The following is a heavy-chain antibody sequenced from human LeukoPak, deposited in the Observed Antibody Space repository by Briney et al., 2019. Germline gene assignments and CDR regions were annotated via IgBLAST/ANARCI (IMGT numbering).Heavy chain of an antibody. D-gene: IGHD3-10*01. J-gene: IGHJ4*02. Sequence: ASVKVSCKASGYTFTSYDINWVRQATGQGLEWMGWMNPNSGNTDYAQKFQGRFTITINTSISTAYMELSSLRSEDTAVYYCARGYITMVRGVMDLGYWGQGTLVTVSS. CDR1: GYTFTSYD. CDR2: MNPNSGNT. V-gene: IGHV1-8*03. CDR3: ARGYITMVRGVMDLGY.